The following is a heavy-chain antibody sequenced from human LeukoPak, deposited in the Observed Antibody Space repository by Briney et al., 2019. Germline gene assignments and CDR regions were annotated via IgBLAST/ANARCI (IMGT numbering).Heavy chain of an antibody. CDR2: ISAYNGNT. V-gene: IGHV1-18*04. Sequence: ASVKLSCKASGYTFTSYYMHWLRQAPGQGLEWMGWISAYNGNTNYAQKLQGRVTMTTDTSTSTAHMELRSLRSDDTAVYYCARDYYGDYMDVWGKGTTVTVSS. D-gene: IGHD4-17*01. CDR3: ARDYYGDYMDV. CDR1: GYTFTSYY. J-gene: IGHJ6*03.